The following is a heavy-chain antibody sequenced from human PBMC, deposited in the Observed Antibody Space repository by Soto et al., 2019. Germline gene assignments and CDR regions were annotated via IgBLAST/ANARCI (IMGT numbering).Heavy chain of an antibody. J-gene: IGHJ4*02. V-gene: IGHV3-48*03. CDR1: GFIFSDYE. Sequence: GGSLRLSCAASGFIFSDYEMNWFRQAPGKGLEWVSFIGKSGYTIYYTDSVKCRFTMSSDNAKYSLTLQMNRLRAEDTAVYYFARNLPAGNPMHFDTWGQGALVTVSS. D-gene: IGHD6-13*01. CDR2: IGKSGYTI. CDR3: ARNLPAGNPMHFDT.